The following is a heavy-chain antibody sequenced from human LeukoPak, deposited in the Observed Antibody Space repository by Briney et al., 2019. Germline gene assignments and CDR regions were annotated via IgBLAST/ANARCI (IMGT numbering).Heavy chain of an antibody. Sequence: GGSLRLSCAASGFSFSSYWMAWVRQAPGKGLEWVTNIKPDGSQKKYADSVKGRFTISRDNAKDSLYLQLNSLRAEDTAVYYCARDYYDSSGYHSDAFDIWGQGTMVTVSS. V-gene: IGHV3-7*01. CDR1: GFSFSSYW. CDR2: IKPDGSQK. J-gene: IGHJ3*02. D-gene: IGHD3-22*01. CDR3: ARDYYDSSGYHSDAFDI.